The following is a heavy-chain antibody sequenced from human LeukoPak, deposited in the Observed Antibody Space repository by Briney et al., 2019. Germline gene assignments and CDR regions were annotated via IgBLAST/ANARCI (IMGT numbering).Heavy chain of an antibody. Sequence: SQTLSLTCTVSGGSISSGGYYWRWIRQHPGKGLEWIGYIYYSGSTYYNPSLKSRVTISVDTSKNQFSLKLSSVTAADTAVYYCARRSSGWFLSWAFDIWGQGTMVTVSS. CDR2: IYYSGST. CDR3: ARRSSGWFLSWAFDI. V-gene: IGHV4-31*03. J-gene: IGHJ3*02. D-gene: IGHD6-19*01. CDR1: GGSISSGGYY.